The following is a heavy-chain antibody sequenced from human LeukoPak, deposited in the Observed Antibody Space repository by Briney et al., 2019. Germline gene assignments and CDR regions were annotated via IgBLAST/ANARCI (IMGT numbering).Heavy chain of an antibody. CDR3: ARDDGDYLAAFDY. Sequence: ASVKVSCKASGYTFTNYYIRWVRQAPGQGPEWVGVINPTGDYSNYAQMFHGRVTLTRDMSTSTVSMEMSRLRSEDTAVYYCARDDGDYLAAFDYWGQGTLVTVSS. J-gene: IGHJ4*02. D-gene: IGHD4-17*01. CDR2: INPTGDYS. CDR1: GYTFTNYY. V-gene: IGHV1-46*01.